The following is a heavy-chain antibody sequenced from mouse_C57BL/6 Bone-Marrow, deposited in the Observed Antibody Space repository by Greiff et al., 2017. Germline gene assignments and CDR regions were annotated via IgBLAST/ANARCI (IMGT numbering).Heavy chain of an antibody. CDR1: GFNIKDDY. Sequence: EVQLQESGAELVRPGASVKLSCTASGFNIKDDYMHWVKQRPEQGLEWIGWIDPENGDTEYASKFQGKATITADPSSNTAYLQLSSLTSEDTAVYYCTLNWDWFAYWGQGTLVTVSA. CDR3: TLNWDWFAY. J-gene: IGHJ3*01. V-gene: IGHV14-4*01. D-gene: IGHD4-1*01. CDR2: IDPENGDT.